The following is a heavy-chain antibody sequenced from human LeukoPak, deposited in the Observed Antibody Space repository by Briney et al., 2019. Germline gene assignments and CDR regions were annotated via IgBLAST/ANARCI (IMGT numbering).Heavy chain of an antibody. V-gene: IGHV1-3*01. J-gene: IGHJ5*02. CDR2: INAGNGNT. D-gene: IGHD6-19*01. CDR1: GYTFTSYA. Sequence: ASVKVSCKASGYTFTSYAMHWLRQAPGQRLEWMGWINAGNGNTKYSQKFQGRVTMTTDTSTTTAYMELRSLRSDDTAFYYCARDPSNTSGWKTWFDTWGQGTLVTVSS. CDR3: ARDPSNTSGWKTWFDT.